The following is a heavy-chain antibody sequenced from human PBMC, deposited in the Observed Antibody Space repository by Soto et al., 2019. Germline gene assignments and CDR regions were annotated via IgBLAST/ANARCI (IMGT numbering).Heavy chain of an antibody. J-gene: IGHJ5*02. CDR3: ARENYGDYLNWFDP. CDR2: ISSSSSTI. V-gene: IGHV3-48*02. D-gene: IGHD4-17*01. Sequence: EVQLVESGGGLVQPGGSLRLSCAASGFTFSSYSMNWVRQAPGKGLVWVSYISSSSSTIYYADSVKGRVTISRDNAKNSLYLQMNSLRDEDTAVYYCARENYGDYLNWFDPWGQGTLVTVSS. CDR1: GFTFSSYS.